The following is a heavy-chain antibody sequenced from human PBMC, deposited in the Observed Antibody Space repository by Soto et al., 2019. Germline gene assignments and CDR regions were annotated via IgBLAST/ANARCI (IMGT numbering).Heavy chain of an antibody. J-gene: IGHJ4*02. V-gene: IGHV4-59*01. D-gene: IGHD2-2*03. CDR2: IHYNGNT. CDR1: GGSISSFS. CDR3: AREGNLGRWIQPLDS. Sequence: SETPSPPFTFSGGSISSFSWGWIRQPPGKGLEWIGNIHYNGNTKYSPSLKSRVTMSVDTSKNHFSLKLISVTTADTAVYFCAREGNLGRWIQPLDSWGQGTLVTVSS.